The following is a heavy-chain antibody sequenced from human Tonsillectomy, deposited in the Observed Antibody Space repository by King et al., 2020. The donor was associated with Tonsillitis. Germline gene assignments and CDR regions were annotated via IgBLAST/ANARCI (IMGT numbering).Heavy chain of an antibody. CDR2: IRSKPNNYAT. CDR3: TGHSADYISSSAFN. Sequence: VQLVESGGGLAQPGGSLKLSCAASGFTFSGSAMHWVRQVSGKGLEWVGRIRSKPNNYATTYAASVKGRFTISRDDSRNTAYLQMNSLKTEDAAIYYCTGHSADYISSSAFNWGQGTLVTVSS. J-gene: IGHJ4*02. D-gene: IGHD6-6*01. CDR1: GFTFSGSA. V-gene: IGHV3-73*01.